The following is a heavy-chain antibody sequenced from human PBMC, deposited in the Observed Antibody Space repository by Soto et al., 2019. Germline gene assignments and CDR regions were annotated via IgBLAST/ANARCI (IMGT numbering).Heavy chain of an antibody. D-gene: IGHD4-4*01. V-gene: IGHV4-39*01. CDR3: ARHPSNFWFDP. Sequence: PSETLSLTCTDSDHSMSNTHYFWGWIRQTPWSDLQWIGSLFYTGHTYYNPSLLSRVTISADTSKNQFFLRLSSVTAADTAVYYCARHPSNFWFDPWGQGTLVTVSS. CDR1: DHSMSNTHYF. J-gene: IGHJ5*02. CDR2: LFYTGHT.